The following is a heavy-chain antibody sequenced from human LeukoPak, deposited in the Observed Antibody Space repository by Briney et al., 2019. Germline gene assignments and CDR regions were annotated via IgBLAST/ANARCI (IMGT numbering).Heavy chain of an antibody. CDR1: GFSFTDAW. CDR2: IKSKTDGGTT. CDR3: STDVVRP. J-gene: IGHJ4*02. V-gene: IGHV3-15*01. D-gene: IGHD2-15*01. Sequence: GGSLRLSCAASGFSFTDAWMNCVRQAPGKGLEWVGRIKSKTDGGTTDYAAPVKGRFTISIDESKNTLYLQMNSLKTEDTAVYYCSTDVVRPWGQGTLVTVSS.